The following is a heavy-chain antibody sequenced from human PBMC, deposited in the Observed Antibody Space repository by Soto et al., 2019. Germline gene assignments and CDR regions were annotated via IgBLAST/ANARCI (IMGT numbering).Heavy chain of an antibody. CDR3: ARDCSGGSCHSPAFDI. V-gene: IGHV1-69*04. CDR2: IIPILGIA. D-gene: IGHD2-15*01. J-gene: IGHJ3*02. CDR1: GGTFSSYT. Sequence: GASVKVSCKASGGTFSSYTISWVRQAPGQGLEWMGRIIPILGIANYAQKFQGRVTITADKSTSTAYMELSSLRSEDTAVYYCARDCSGGSCHSPAFDIWGQGTMVTVSS.